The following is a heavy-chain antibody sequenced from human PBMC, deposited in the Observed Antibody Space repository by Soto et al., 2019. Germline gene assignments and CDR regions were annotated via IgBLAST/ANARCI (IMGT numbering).Heavy chain of an antibody. D-gene: IGHD6-19*01. Sequence: SVKVSCKASGGTFSSYAISWVRQAPGQGLEWMGGIIPIFGTANYAQKFQGRVTITADKSTSTAYMELSSLRSEDTAVYYCARSPFPRSQVRRHSSGWYWYYFDYWGQGTLVTVSS. J-gene: IGHJ4*02. CDR3: ARSPFPRSQVRRHSSGWYWYYFDY. V-gene: IGHV1-69*06. CDR1: GGTFSSYA. CDR2: IIPIFGTA.